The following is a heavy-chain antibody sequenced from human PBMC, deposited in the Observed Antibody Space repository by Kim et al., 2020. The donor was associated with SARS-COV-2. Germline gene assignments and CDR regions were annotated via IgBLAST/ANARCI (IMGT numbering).Heavy chain of an antibody. V-gene: IGHV1-69*13. D-gene: IGHD6-13*01. J-gene: IGHJ6*03. CDR2: NIPIFGTA. CDR1: GVTFSSYA. Sequence: SVKVSCKASGVTFSSYAISWVRQAPGQGLEWMGGNIPIFGTANYAQKFQGRVRIIADESTSTAYMELSSLRSEDTAVYYCAGAHSSLGLTYYRDVWGKGTAVTVSS. CDR3: AGAHSSLGLTYYRDV.